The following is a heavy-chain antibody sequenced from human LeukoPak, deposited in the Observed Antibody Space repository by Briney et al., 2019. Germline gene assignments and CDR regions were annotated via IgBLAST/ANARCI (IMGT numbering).Heavy chain of an antibody. V-gene: IGHV3-30*04. J-gene: IGHJ5*02. CDR1: GFTFSSYA. Sequence: GGSLRLSCAASGFTFSSYAMHWVRQAPGKGLEWVSVISYDGSNKYYADSVKGRFTISRDNSKNTLYLQMNSLRAEDTAVCYCARDRHCSGGSCYSGPPWFDPWGQGTLVTVSS. D-gene: IGHD2-15*01. CDR2: ISYDGSNK. CDR3: ARDRHCSGGSCYSGPPWFDP.